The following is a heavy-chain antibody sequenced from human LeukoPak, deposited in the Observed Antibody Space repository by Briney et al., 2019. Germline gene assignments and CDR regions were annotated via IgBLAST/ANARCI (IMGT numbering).Heavy chain of an antibody. D-gene: IGHD2-2*01. J-gene: IGHJ6*03. V-gene: IGHV4-34*01. CDR2: INHSGST. CDR1: GGSFIGYY. CDR3: ARLLGCSSTSCYYNYYYYYMDV. Sequence: PSETLSLTCAVYGGSFIGYYWSWIRQPPGKGLEWIGEINHSGSTNYNPSLKSRVTIPVDTSKNQFSLKLSSVTAADTAVYYCARLLGCSSTSCYYNYYYYYMDVWGKGTTVTVSS.